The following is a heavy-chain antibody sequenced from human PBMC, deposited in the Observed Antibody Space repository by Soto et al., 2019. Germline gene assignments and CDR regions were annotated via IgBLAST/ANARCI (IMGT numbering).Heavy chain of an antibody. V-gene: IGHV4-34*01. D-gene: IGHD3-3*01. CDR3: ARRGRYDFWSGTRPYYYYGMDV. CDR2: INHSGST. J-gene: IGHJ6*02. CDR1: GGSFSGYY. Sequence: SETLSLTCAVYGGSFSGYYWSWIRQPPGKGLEWIGEINHSGSTNYNPSLKSRVTISVDTSENQFSLKLSSVTAADTAVYYCARRGRYDFWSGTRPYYYYGMDVWGQGTTVTVSS.